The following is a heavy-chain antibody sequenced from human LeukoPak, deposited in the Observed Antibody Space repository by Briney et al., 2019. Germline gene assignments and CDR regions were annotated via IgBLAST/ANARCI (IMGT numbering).Heavy chain of an antibody. V-gene: IGHV3-23*01. CDR1: GFTFSSYG. J-gene: IGHJ4*02. CDR2: ISGRDTNT. Sequence: PGGSLRLSCAASGFTFSSYGMSWVRQAPGKGLEWVSAISGRDTNTYYADSVKGRFIVSRDNSQNTLYLQMNSLRVEDTAVYYCAKRPDYGGNGNYFDYWGQGTPVTVSS. CDR3: AKRPDYGGNGNYFDY. D-gene: IGHD4-23*01.